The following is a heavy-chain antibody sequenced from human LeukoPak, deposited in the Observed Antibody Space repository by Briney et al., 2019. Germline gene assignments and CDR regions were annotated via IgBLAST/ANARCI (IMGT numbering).Heavy chain of an antibody. V-gene: IGHV4-30-4*01. D-gene: IGHD3-22*01. CDR3: AREALIVVVPYYYYYGMDV. CDR1: GGSISSGDYY. J-gene: IGHJ6*02. Sequence: SQTLSLTCTVCGGSISSGDYYWSWIRQPPGKGLEWIGYIYYSGSTYYNPSLKSRVPISVDTSKNQFSLKLSSVPAADTAVYYCAREALIVVVPYYYYYGMDVWGQGTTVTVSS. CDR2: IYYSGST.